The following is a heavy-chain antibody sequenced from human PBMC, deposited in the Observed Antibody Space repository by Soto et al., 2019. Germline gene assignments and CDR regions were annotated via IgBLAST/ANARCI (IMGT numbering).Heavy chain of an antibody. CDR3: ASEVEGYCSSTSCYAGRIWFDP. CDR1: GVSISRYD. Sequence: PSGTLSLTGTVSGVSISRYDWSWIRQPPGKGLEGIGYSYYSGSTNYNPSLKSRVTISVDTSKNQFSLKLSSVTAADTAVYYCASEVEGYCSSTSCYAGRIWFDPWGQGTLVTVSS. V-gene: IGHV4-59*01. CDR2: SYYSGST. D-gene: IGHD2-2*01. J-gene: IGHJ5*02.